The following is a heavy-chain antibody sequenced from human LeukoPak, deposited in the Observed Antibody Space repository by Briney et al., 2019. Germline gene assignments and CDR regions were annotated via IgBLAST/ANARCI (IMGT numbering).Heavy chain of an antibody. CDR1: GYTFTSYY. V-gene: IGHV1-46*01. J-gene: IGHJ3*02. Sequence: ASVKVSCKAPGYTFTSYYMHWVRQAPGQGLEWMGIINPSGGSTSYAQKFQGRVTMTRDTSTSTVYMELSSLRSEDTAVYYCARVMITFGGPPAFDIWGQGTMVTVSS. CDR3: ARVMITFGGPPAFDI. CDR2: INPSGGST. D-gene: IGHD3-16*01.